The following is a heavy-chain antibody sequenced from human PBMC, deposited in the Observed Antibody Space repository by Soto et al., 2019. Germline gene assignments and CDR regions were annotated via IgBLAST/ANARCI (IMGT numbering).Heavy chain of an antibody. CDR2: INTHNGNT. V-gene: IGHV1-18*01. Sequence: GASVKVSCKASGYTFTTYGISWMRQAPGQGLEWLGWINTHNGNTNYAQNLQGRVIMTADTSTNTAYMELRSLRSDDTAIYYCTREGSAPYYYYGMDAWGQGTTVTVSS. CDR1: GYTFTTYG. J-gene: IGHJ6*02. D-gene: IGHD3-10*01. CDR3: TREGSAPYYYYGMDA.